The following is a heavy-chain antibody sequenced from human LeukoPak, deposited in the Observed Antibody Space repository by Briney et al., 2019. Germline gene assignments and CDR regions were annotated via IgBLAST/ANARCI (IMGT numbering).Heavy chain of an antibody. V-gene: IGHV3-23*01. CDR1: GFTFSTYA. CDR3: AKAGYYDSSGYLYFDY. D-gene: IGHD3-22*01. J-gene: IGHJ4*02. Sequence: PGGSLRLSCAASGFTFSTYAMSWVRQAPGKGLEWVSAISGRGDRTYYPDSVKGRFTISRDNSKNTLYLQMNSLRAEDTAVYYCAKAGYYDSSGYLYFDYWGQGTLVTVSS. CDR2: ISGRGDRT.